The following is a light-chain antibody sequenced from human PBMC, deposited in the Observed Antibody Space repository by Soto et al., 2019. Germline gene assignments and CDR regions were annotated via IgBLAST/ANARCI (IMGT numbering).Light chain of an antibody. J-gene: IGKJ1*01. Sequence: EIVLTQSPGTLSMSPGERATLSCRASQSLSSSSLAWYQQKPGQAPRLLISGASSRAADIPDRFSGSGSGTEFILTISSLQSEDSAVYYCQQYNLWPPETFGQGTKVDIK. CDR2: GAS. CDR3: QQYNLWPPET. CDR1: QSLSSSS. V-gene: IGKV3-20*01.